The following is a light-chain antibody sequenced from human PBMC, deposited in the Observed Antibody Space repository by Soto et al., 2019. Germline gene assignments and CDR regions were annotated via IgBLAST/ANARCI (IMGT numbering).Light chain of an antibody. V-gene: IGLV1-51*01. CDR1: SSNIGKNY. Sequence: QAVVTQPPSVSAAPGEKVTISCTGSSSNIGKNYVSWYQQLPGTVPKLLIYDNNKRAAGTPDRFSGSKSGTTATLVITGLQAGDEADYYCATWDSGLSVTVIFGGGTKLTVL. CDR2: DNN. CDR3: ATWDSGLSVTVI. J-gene: IGLJ2*01.